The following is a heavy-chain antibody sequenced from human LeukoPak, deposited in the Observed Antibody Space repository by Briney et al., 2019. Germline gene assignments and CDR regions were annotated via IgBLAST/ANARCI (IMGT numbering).Heavy chain of an antibody. CDR1: GGTFSSYA. CDR3: ARAVRRGDILTGYRYYFDY. J-gene: IGHJ4*02. CDR2: IIPIFGTA. Sequence: SVKVSCKASGGTFSSYAISWVRQAPGQGLEWMGGIIPIFGTANYAQKFQGRVTITADESTSTAYMELSSLRSEDTAVYYCARAVRRGDILTGYRYYFDYWGQGTLVTVSS. D-gene: IGHD3-9*01. V-gene: IGHV1-69*13.